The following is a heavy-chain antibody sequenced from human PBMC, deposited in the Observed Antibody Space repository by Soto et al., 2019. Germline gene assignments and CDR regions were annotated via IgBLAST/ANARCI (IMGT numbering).Heavy chain of an antibody. CDR1: GFTFSSYG. J-gene: IGHJ6*02. CDR3: AKDVEELPPLGGMHX. Sequence: GGSLRLSCAASGFTFSSYGMHWVRQAPGKGLEWVSFIAYDGSNKYYADSVKVRFTISRDNSKNTLYLQMNSLRAEDTAVYYCAKDVEELPPLGGMHXWGQGTPLTVS. CDR2: IAYDGSNK. V-gene: IGHV3-30*18. D-gene: IGHD1-26*01.